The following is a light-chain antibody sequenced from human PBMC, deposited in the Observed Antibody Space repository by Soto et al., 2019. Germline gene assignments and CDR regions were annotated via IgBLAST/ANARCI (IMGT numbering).Light chain of an antibody. CDR3: CSYAGSSTYV. CDR2: EVS. V-gene: IGLV2-23*02. J-gene: IGLJ1*01. CDR1: SSDVGSYNL. Sequence: QSALTQPASVSGSPGQSITISCTGTSSDVGSYNLVSWYQQHPGKAPKLMIYEVSKRPSGVSNRFSGSKSGNTASLTMSGLQAEDEADYYCCSYAGSSTYVFGPGTKLTVL.